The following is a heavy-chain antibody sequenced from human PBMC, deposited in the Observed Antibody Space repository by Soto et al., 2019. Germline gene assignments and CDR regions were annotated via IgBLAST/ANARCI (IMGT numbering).Heavy chain of an antibody. V-gene: IGHV3-48*02. CDR1: VFTCRSYN. Sequence: QAWWSLRLSCSASVFTCRSYNMNWCRQAPGKGLDWLSYISSSSSTIYYADSVKGRFTISRDNAKNSLYLQMNSLRDDDTAMYYCARGGTIAVTTIGDYWGQGTLVTVSS. D-gene: IGHD5-12*01. CDR2: ISSSSSTI. J-gene: IGHJ4*03. CDR3: ARGGTIAVTTIGDY.